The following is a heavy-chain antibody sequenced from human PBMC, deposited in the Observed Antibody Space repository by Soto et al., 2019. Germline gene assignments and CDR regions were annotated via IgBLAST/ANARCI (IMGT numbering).Heavy chain of an antibody. J-gene: IGHJ6*02. Sequence: EVQLVESGGDLVQPGGSLRLSCAASGFAVSSNYMTWVRQAPGKGLEWVSVIHSGGDTHYADSVRCRFTISRDNSKNTLYLQMNILRAEDTAVDYCARSRTGTTYGGMAVWGQGTTVTVSS. CDR2: IHSGGDT. V-gene: IGHV3-66*01. CDR3: ARSRTGTTYGGMAV. CDR1: GFAVSSNY. D-gene: IGHD1-7*01.